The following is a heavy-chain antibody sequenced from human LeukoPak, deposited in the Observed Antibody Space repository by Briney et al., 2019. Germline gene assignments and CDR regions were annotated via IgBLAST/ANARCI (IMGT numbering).Heavy chain of an antibody. J-gene: IGHJ4*02. V-gene: IGHV4-59*01. CDR1: GGSISSYY. CDR3: ARGTYCSSPSCYTSCFDY. CDR2: IYYSGST. Sequence: SETLSLTCTVSGGSISSYYWSWIRQPPGKGLEWIGYIYYSGSTNYNPSLKSRVTISVDTSKNQFSLKLSSVTAADTAVYYCARGTYCSSPSCYTSCFDYWGQGTLVTVSS. D-gene: IGHD2-2*02.